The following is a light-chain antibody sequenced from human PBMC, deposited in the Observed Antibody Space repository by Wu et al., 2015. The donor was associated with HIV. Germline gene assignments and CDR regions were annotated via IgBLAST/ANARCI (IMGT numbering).Light chain of an antibody. CDR1: QSVSAY. Sequence: EIVLTQSPATLSLSPGERATLSCRANQSVSAYLAWYQQKAGLAPRLLIYDASNRATGIPARFSGSGSGTDFTLTISSLEPEDFAVYYCQQRSNWPPTWTFGQGTKVEIK. CDR2: DAS. CDR3: QQRSNWPPTWT. V-gene: IGKV3-11*01. J-gene: IGKJ1*01.